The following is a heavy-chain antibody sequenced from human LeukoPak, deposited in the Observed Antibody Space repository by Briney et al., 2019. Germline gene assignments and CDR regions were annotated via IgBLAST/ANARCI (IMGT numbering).Heavy chain of an antibody. CDR3: ARGDYAGNIARD. CDR1: GGSFSSYV. D-gene: IGHD4-23*01. Sequence: SVKVSCKASGGSFSSYVSSWVRKAPGQGLEWTGGIIPMLGTANYAQKFQGRVTITTDESTSTAYMEVSSLKSEDTDVYYCARGDYAGNIARDWGQGTLVTVSS. CDR2: IIPMLGTA. J-gene: IGHJ4*02. V-gene: IGHV1-69*05.